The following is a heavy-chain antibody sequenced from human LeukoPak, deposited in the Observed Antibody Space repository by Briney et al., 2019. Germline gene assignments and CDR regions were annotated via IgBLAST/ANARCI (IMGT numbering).Heavy chain of an antibody. Sequence: SETLSLTCTISGGSISSSYWSWIRQPPGKGLEWIGYIYYSGTTNYNPSLKSRVTISIDTSKNQFSLKLSSVTAADTAVYYCARDTPENHAFDIWGQGTMVTVSP. CDR3: ARDTPENHAFDI. J-gene: IGHJ3*02. V-gene: IGHV4-59*01. CDR1: GGSISSSY. CDR2: IYYSGTT.